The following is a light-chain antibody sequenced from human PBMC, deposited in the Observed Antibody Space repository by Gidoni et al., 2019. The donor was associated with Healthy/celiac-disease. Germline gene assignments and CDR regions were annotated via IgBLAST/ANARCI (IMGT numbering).Light chain of an antibody. CDR3: QQRSNWPPYT. V-gene: IGKV3-11*01. CDR2: DAS. J-gene: IGKJ2*01. Sequence: EMVLTQSPATLSLSPGERATLSCRDSQSVSSYLAWYQQKPGQAPRLLLYDASNRATGIPARFSGSGSGTAFTLTISSLEPEDFAVSYCQQRSNWPPYTFGQGTKLEIK. CDR1: QSVSSY.